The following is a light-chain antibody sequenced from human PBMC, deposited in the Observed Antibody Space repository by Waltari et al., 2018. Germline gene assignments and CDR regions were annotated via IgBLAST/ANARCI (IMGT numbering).Light chain of an antibody. Sequence: SFELTQPPSVSVSPGQTASITCSGNTLPKQYAYWYQQKPGQAPVLIMYKDSERPSGIRERFSGSSSGTTVTLTISGVQAEDEADYYCQSADSSGTPVIFGGGTKLTVL. J-gene: IGLJ2*01. CDR2: KDS. V-gene: IGLV3-25*03. CDR3: QSADSSGTPVI. CDR1: TLPKQY.